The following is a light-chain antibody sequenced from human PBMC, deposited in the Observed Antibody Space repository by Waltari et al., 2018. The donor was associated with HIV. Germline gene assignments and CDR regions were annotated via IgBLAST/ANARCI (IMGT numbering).Light chain of an antibody. CDR2: DVS. J-gene: IGLJ2*01. CDR1: SSDVGGYNY. Sequence: QSALTQPASVSGSPGQSITIPCTGTSSDVGGYNYVSWYQQHPGKAPKLSIYDVSNRPSGVSNRFSGSKSGNTASLPILWLQAEAEADYYCSSYTSSRTVVFGGGTKLTVL. V-gene: IGLV2-14*03. CDR3: SSYTSSRTVV.